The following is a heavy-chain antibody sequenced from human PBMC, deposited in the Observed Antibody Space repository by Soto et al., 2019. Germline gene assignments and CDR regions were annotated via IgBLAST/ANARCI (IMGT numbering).Heavy chain of an antibody. CDR1: GDSVSSNSVA. V-gene: IGHV6-1*01. CDR2: TYYRSKWYN. D-gene: IGHD2-2*01. CDR3: ARTLAYCSSTSCYAPWFDS. Sequence: SQTLSLTCAISGDSVSSNSVAWNWIRQSPSRGLEWLGRTYYRSKWYNDYAVSVKSRMTINPDTSKNQFSLQLNSVAPEDTAVYYCARTLAYCSSTSCYAPWFDSWGQGTLVTVSS. J-gene: IGHJ5*01.